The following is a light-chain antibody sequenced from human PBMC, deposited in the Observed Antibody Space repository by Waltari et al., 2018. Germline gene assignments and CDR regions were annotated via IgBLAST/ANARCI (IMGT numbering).Light chain of an antibody. V-gene: IGKV1-5*01. CDR2: DAS. CDR1: QNLSTF. CDR3: QQYYDYPIN. J-gene: IGKJ5*01. Sequence: DIQMTQSPSTVSASLGDRVTITCRASQNLSTFLSWYQQKPGAVPNLLIYDASTLERGVPSRFSGSGSGTHSTLTISGLQPDDFATYYCQQYYDYPINFGQGTRL.